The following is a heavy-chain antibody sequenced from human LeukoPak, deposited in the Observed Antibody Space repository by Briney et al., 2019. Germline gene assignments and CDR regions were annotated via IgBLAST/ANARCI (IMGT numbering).Heavy chain of an antibody. Sequence: ASVKVSCKASGYTFTGYYMHWVRQAPGQGLEWMGWINPNSGGTNYAQKFQGRVTMTRDTSISTAYMELSRLRSDDTAVYYCATDVKLITGTTLDSSAFDIWGQGTMVTVSS. V-gene: IGHV1-2*02. CDR3: ATDVKLITGTTLDSSAFDI. J-gene: IGHJ3*02. CDR2: INPNSGGT. D-gene: IGHD1-7*01. CDR1: GYTFTGYY.